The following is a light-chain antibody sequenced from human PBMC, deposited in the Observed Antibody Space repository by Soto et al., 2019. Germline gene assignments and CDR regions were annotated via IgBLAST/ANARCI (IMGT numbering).Light chain of an antibody. CDR2: DVS. CDR1: SSDVGGYNY. Sequence: QSALTQPRSVSGSPGQSVTISCTGTSSDVGGYNYVSWYQQHPGKAPKLMTYDVSKRPSGVPDRFSGAKYGGTASLTISRRQAEEEADYYCCSDAGSYTFPVVFGGGTKLTVL. V-gene: IGLV2-11*01. J-gene: IGLJ2*01. CDR3: CSDAGSYTFPVV.